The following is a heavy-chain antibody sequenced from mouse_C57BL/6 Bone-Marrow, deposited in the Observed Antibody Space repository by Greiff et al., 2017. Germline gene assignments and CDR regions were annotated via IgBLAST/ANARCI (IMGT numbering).Heavy chain of an antibody. D-gene: IGHD1-1*01. CDR1: GYTFTSYG. CDR2: IYPRSGNT. J-gene: IGHJ4*01. CDR3: ARGGLRMDY. V-gene: IGHV1-81*01. Sequence: VQLVESGAELARPGASVKLSCKASGYTFTSYGISWVKQRTGQGLEWIGEIYPRSGNTYYNEKVKGKATLTADKSSSTAYMELRSLTSEDSAVYFCARGGLRMDYWGQGTSVTVSS.